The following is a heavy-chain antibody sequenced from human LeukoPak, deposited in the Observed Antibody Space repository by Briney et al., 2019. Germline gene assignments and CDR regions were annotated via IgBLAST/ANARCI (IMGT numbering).Heavy chain of an antibody. CDR2: IYYSGST. CDR3: ARVEVDTAMAVDY. J-gene: IGHJ4*02. CDR1: GGSISSYY. D-gene: IGHD5-18*01. V-gene: IGHV4-59*01. Sequence: SETLSLTCTVSGGSISSYYWSWIRQPPGKGLEWIGYIYYSGSTNYNPSLKSRVTISVDTSKNQFSLKLSSVTAADTAVYYCARVEVDTAMAVDYWGQGTWSPSPQ.